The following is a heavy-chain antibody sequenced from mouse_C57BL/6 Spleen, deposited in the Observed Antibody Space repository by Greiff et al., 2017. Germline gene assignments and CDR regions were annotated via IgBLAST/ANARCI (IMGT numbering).Heavy chain of an antibody. D-gene: IGHD2-1*01. CDR2: ISNGGGST. CDR1: GFTFSDYY. V-gene: IGHV5-12*01. CDR3: ARLNGNYVLYFDD. Sequence: EVQLVESGGGLVQPGGSLKLSCAASGFTFSDYYMYWVRQTPEKRLEWVAYISNGGGSTYYPDTVKGRFTISRDNAKNTLYLQMSRLQSEDTAMYYCARLNGNYVLYFDDWGQGTTLTVST. J-gene: IGHJ2*01.